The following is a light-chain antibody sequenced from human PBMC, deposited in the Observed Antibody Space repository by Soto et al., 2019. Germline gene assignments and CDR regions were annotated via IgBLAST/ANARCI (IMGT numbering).Light chain of an antibody. J-gene: IGKJ1*01. V-gene: IGKV1-27*01. CDR1: QGISNY. CDR2: AAS. Sequence: DIQMTQSPSSLSASVGDRVTITCRASQGISNYLAWYQQKPGKVPKLLIYAASTLQSGVPSRFSGSGSGTDFLITISSLLPEDVATYYCQKYNSAPRTFGQGTKVEI. CDR3: QKYNSAPRT.